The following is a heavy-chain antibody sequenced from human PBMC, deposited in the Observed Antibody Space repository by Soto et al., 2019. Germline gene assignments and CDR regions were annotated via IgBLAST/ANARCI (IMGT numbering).Heavy chain of an antibody. Sequence: GGSLRLSCAASGFTFSSDAMGWVRQAQGKGLEWVSAISGSGGSTYYPVSVKGRFTISRDNSKNTLYLQMNSLRAEDTAVYYCAKAYIYFWSGYSPYYYYMDVWGKGTTVTVSS. V-gene: IGHV3-23*01. J-gene: IGHJ6*03. CDR3: AKAYIYFWSGYSPYYYYMDV. CDR1: GFTFSSDA. D-gene: IGHD3-3*01. CDR2: ISGSGGST.